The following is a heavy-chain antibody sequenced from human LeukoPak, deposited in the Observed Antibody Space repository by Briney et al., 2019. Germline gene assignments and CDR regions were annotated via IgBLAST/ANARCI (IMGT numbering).Heavy chain of an antibody. CDR2: ISSSGSTI. D-gene: IGHD2-2*01. Sequence: GGSLRLSCAASGFTFSSYEMNWVRQAPGKGLEWVSYISSSGSTIYYADSVKGRFTISRDNAKNSLYLQMNSLRAEDTAVYYCAKIFQPLSPYYFDYWGQGTLVTVSS. CDR1: GFTFSSYE. V-gene: IGHV3-48*03. CDR3: AKIFQPLSPYYFDY. J-gene: IGHJ4*02.